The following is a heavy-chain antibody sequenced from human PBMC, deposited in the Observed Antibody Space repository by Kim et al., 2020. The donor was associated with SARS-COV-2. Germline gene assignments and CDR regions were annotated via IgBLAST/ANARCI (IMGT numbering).Heavy chain of an antibody. CDR2: IKQDGSET. Sequence: GGSLRLSCAASGFTFSNYCMNWVRQAPGKGLEWVANIKQDGSETNYLDSVKGRFTISRDNAKNSLDLHMSGLTAEDTAVYYCARGAGWEADYWGQGTLVT. CDR1: GFTFSNYC. CDR3: ARGAGWEADY. D-gene: IGHD1-26*01. V-gene: IGHV3-7*01. J-gene: IGHJ4*02.